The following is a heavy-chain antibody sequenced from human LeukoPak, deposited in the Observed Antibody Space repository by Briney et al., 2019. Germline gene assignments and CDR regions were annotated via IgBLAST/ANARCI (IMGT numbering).Heavy chain of an antibody. CDR3: ARVGIAARHYYYYGMDV. CDR1: GGTFSSYA. CDR2: IITIFGTA. V-gene: IGHV1-69*13. D-gene: IGHD6-6*01. J-gene: IGHJ6*02. Sequence: SVKVSCKASGGTFSSYAISWVRQAPGQGLEWMGGIITIFGTAKYAQKFQGRVTITADESTSTAYMELSSLRSEDTAVYYCARVGIAARHYYYYGMDVWGQGTTVTVSS.